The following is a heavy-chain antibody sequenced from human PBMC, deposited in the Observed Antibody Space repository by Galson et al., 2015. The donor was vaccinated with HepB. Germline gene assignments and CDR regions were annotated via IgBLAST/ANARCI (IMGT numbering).Heavy chain of an antibody. CDR3: ARDQIRSGGHAFDY. CDR1: GFTFSSYS. V-gene: IGHV3-21*01. CDR2: ISSSSSYI. J-gene: IGHJ4*02. Sequence: SLRLSCAASGFTFSSYSMNWVRQAPGKGLEWVSSISSSSSYIYYADSVKGRFTISRDNAKNSLYLQMNSLRAEDTAVYYCARDQIRSGGHAFDYWGQGTLVTVSS. D-gene: IGHD3-3*01.